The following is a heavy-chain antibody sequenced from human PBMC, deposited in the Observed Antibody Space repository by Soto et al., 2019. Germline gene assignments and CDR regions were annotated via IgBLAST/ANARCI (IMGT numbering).Heavy chain of an antibody. V-gene: IGHV3-66*01. Sequence: EVQLVEAGGGLVQPGGSLRLSCAASGFTVSSNYMSWVRQAPGQGLEWVSVIYSGGSTYYADSVKGRFPISRDNSKNTLYLQMNSLRAEDTAVYYCARDLGPYYYSGMDVWGQGTTVTVSS. J-gene: IGHJ6*02. CDR3: ARDLGPYYYSGMDV. CDR1: GFTVSSNY. CDR2: IYSGGST.